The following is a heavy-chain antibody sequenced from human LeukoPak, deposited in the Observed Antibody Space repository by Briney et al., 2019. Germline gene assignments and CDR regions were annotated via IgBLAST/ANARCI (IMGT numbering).Heavy chain of an antibody. CDR3: ARERPGSWYFDY. CDR2: IGGSGDNI. Sequence: GGSLRLSCAASGFTFSNAWMSWVRQAPGKGLEWVSAIGGSGDNIHYADPVKGRFTISRDNSKDTLNLQMSSLRVEDTAVYYCARERPGSWYFDYWGQGTLVTVSS. V-gene: IGHV3-23*01. J-gene: IGHJ4*02. CDR1: GFTFSNAW. D-gene: IGHD6-13*01.